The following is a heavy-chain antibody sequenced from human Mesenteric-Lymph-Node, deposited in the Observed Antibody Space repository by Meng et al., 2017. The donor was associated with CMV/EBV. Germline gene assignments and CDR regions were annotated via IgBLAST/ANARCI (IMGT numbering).Heavy chain of an antibody. CDR3: ARDRWRIVGAPRGRGMDV. CDR1: GFTFSSYS. CDR2: ISSSSSYI. V-gene: IGHV3-21*01. Sequence: GGSLRLSCAASGFTFSSYSMNWVRQAPGKGLEWVSSISSSSSYIYYADSVEGRFTISRDNAKNSLYLQMNSLRAEDTAVYYCARDRWRIVGAPRGRGMDVWGQGTTVTVSS. D-gene: IGHD1-26*01. J-gene: IGHJ6*02.